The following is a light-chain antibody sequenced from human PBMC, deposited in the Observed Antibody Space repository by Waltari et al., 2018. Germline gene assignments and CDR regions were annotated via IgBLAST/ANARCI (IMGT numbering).Light chain of an antibody. Sequence: DIVMTQSPATLSVSPGESATLSCRASQSVGSNLAWYQQKPGQALRLLIFAASRRATGIPARFSGSGSGTEFTLTIGSLQSEDFAVYYCQQYNNWPPYTFGQGTKLEIK. J-gene: IGKJ2*01. CDR1: QSVGSN. V-gene: IGKV3-15*01. CDR3: QQYNNWPPYT. CDR2: AAS.